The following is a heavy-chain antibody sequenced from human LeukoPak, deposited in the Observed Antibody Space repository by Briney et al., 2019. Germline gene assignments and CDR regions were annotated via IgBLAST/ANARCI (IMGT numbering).Heavy chain of an antibody. J-gene: IGHJ6*02. CDR3: ARDGGYSYGSHGMDV. Sequence: SETLSLTCTVSGGSINSYYWSWLRQPPGKGLEWIGNIFYSGSTNYNPSLKSRVTISVDTSKNQFSLKLSSVTAADTAAYYCARDGGYSYGSHGMDVWGQGSTVTVSS. D-gene: IGHD5-18*01. CDR2: IFYSGST. CDR1: GGSINSYY. V-gene: IGHV4-59*12.